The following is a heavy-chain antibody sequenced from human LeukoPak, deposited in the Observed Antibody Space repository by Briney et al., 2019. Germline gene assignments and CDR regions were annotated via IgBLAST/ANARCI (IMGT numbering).Heavy chain of an antibody. CDR2: ISWNSGTK. V-gene: IGHV3-9*01. D-gene: IGHD6-19*01. CDR1: GFTFSSYS. CDR3: AKDPSSGRYETDFDY. Sequence: PGGSLRLSCAASGFTFSSYSMNWVRQAPGKGLEWVSGISWNSGTKGYADSVKGRFTISRDNAKNSLYLQMNGLRAEDTALYYCAKDPSSGRYETDFDYWGQGTLVTVSS. J-gene: IGHJ4*02.